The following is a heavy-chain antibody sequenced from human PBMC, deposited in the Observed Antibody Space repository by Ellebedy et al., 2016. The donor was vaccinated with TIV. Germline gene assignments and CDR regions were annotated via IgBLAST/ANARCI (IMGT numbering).Heavy chain of an antibody. J-gene: IGHJ4*02. D-gene: IGHD3-22*01. V-gene: IGHV1-69*13. CDR3: ARDCGVDSSGFYFFY. CDR1: GGIFSNYA. CDR2: ITPIFGTA. Sequence: SVKVSXKASGGIFSNYAISWVRQAPGQGLEWMGGITPIFGTANYAQNFQGRVTITADQSTSTAYMELSSLTSEDTAIYYCARDCGVDSSGFYFFYWGQGTLVTVSS.